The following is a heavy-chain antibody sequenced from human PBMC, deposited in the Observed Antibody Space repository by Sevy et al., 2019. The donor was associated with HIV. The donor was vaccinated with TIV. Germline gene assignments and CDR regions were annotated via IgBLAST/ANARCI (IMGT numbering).Heavy chain of an antibody. J-gene: IGHJ6*03. V-gene: IGHV4-39*01. D-gene: IGHD2-2*01. CDR1: GGSISSSSYY. CDR3: ASLSATPDYYYYMDV. Sequence: SETLSLTCTVSGGSISSSSYYWGWIRQPPGKGLEWIGSIYYSGSTYYNPSLKSRVTISVDTSKNQFSLKLRSVTAADAAVYSCASLSATPDYYYYMDVWGKGTTVTVSS. CDR2: IYYSGST.